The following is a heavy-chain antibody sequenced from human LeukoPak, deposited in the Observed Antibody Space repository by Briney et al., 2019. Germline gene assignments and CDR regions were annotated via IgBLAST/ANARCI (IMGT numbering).Heavy chain of an antibody. CDR3: ARTYYYDSSGYYSYYFDY. Sequence: ASVKVSCKASGGTFSSYAISWVRQAPGQGLEWMGRIIPILGIANYAQKFQGRVTITADKSTSTAYMELSSLRSEDTAVYYCARTYYYDSSGYYSYYFDYWGQGTLVTVSS. V-gene: IGHV1-69*04. D-gene: IGHD3-22*01. J-gene: IGHJ4*02. CDR1: GGTFSSYA. CDR2: IIPILGIA.